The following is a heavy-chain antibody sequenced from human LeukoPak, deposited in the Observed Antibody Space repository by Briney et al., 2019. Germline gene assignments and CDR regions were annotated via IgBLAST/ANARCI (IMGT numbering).Heavy chain of an antibody. CDR3: AREGYSSGWYRL. Sequence: GGSLRLSCAASGFTFTTYWMHWVRQAPGKGLVWVSHINSDGSITSYADSVKGRFTISRDNSKNTLYLQMNSLRAEDTAVYYCAREGYSSGWYRLWGQGTLVTVSS. V-gene: IGHV3-74*01. J-gene: IGHJ4*02. CDR2: INSDGSIT. CDR1: GFTFTTYW. D-gene: IGHD6-19*01.